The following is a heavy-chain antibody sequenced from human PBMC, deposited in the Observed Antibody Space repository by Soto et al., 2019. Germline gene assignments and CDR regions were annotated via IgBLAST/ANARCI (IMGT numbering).Heavy chain of an antibody. V-gene: IGHV3-21*01. CDR2: ISSSSSYI. CDR3: ARVSTAYYYGMDV. CDR1: GYTFSSYS. Sequence: EVQLVESGGGLVKPGGSLRLSCAASGYTFSSYSMNWVRQAPGKGLEWVSSISSSSSYIYYADSVKGRFTISRDNAKNSLYLQMNSLRAEHTAVYYCARVSTAYYYGMDVWGQGTTVTVSS. J-gene: IGHJ6*02.